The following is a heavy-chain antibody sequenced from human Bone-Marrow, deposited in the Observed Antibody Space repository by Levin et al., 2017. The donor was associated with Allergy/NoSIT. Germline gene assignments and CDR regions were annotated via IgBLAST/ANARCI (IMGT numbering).Heavy chain of an antibody. CDR1: GFSVSTGQVR. J-gene: IGHJ6*02. CDR3: ALNRGNGMDV. Sequence: SGPTLVKPTQTLTLTCSFSGFSVSTGQVRVSWIRQPPGKALEWLARIDWDDETFYSPSLKTRLTVSKDTSKNQVVLSMTNMDPADTGTYYCALNRGNGMDVWGQGTTVTVSS. D-gene: IGHD3-10*01. CDR2: IDWDDET. V-gene: IGHV2-70*04.